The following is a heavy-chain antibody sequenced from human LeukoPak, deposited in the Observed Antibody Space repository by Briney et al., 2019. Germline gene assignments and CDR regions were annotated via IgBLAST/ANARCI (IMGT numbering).Heavy chain of an antibody. D-gene: IGHD2-15*01. V-gene: IGHV4-61*02. CDR1: GGSISSGSYY. CDR3: ARLRVGAFDI. CDR2: IYTGGST. J-gene: IGHJ3*02. Sequence: PSETLSLTGTVSGGSISSGSYYWSWIRQPAGKGLEWIGRIYTGGSTNYNPSLKSRVTISVDTSKNQFSLRLSSVTAADTAVYYCARLRVGAFDIWGQGTMVTVSS.